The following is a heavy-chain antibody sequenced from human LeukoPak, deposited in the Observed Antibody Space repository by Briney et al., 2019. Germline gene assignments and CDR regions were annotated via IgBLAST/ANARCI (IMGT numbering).Heavy chain of an antibody. CDR3: ARAPPAPNRDFDY. CDR2: IYYSGST. CDR1: GGSISSYY. Sequence: SETLSLTCTVSGGSISSYYWSWIRQPPGKGLEWIGYIYYSGSTNYNPSLKSRVTISVDTSKNQFSLKLSSVTAADTAVYYCARAPPAPNRDFDYWGQGTLVTVSS. J-gene: IGHJ4*02. D-gene: IGHD4/OR15-4a*01. V-gene: IGHV4-59*12.